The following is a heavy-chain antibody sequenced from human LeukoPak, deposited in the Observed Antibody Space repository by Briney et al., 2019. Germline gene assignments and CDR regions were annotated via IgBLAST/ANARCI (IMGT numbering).Heavy chain of an antibody. J-gene: IGHJ4*01. Sequence: PSETLSLTCAVYGGSFSGYYWSWIRQPPGKGLEWIGEINHSGSTNYNPSLKSRVTISVDTSKNQFSLKLSSVTAADTAVYYCARDRVRSGWGFDYWGHGTLVTVSS. CDR2: INHSGST. D-gene: IGHD6-19*01. CDR1: GGSFSGYY. V-gene: IGHV4-34*01. CDR3: ARDRVRSGWGFDY.